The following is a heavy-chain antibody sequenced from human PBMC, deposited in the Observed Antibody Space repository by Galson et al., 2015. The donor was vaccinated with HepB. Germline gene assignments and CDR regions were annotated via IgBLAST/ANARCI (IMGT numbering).Heavy chain of an antibody. Sequence: SVKVSCKASGYTFTSYAMHWVRQAPGQRLEWMGWINAGNGNTKYSQKFQGRVTITTDTSASTAYMELSSLRSEDTAVYYCARENEVVISRYFDYWGQGTLVTVSS. J-gene: IGHJ4*02. V-gene: IGHV1-3*01. CDR3: ARENEVVISRYFDY. CDR1: GYTFTSYA. D-gene: IGHD3-22*01. CDR2: INAGNGNT.